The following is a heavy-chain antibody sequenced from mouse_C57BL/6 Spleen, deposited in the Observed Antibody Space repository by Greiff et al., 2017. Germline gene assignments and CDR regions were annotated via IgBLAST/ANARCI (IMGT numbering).Heavy chain of an antibody. CDR2: IRLKSDNYTT. V-gene: IGHV6-3*01. J-gene: IGHJ3*01. Sequence: EVKLQESGGGLVQPGGSMKLSCVASGFTFSNYWMNWVRQHPEKGLEWVAQIRLKSDNYTTHNEESVKGRFTISGADSNSSVYLQMNNLRAEDTGIYYCTGGGTLLYPWFAYWGQGTLVTVSA. CDR3: TGGGTLLYPWFAY. CDR1: GFTFSNYW. D-gene: IGHD2-1*01.